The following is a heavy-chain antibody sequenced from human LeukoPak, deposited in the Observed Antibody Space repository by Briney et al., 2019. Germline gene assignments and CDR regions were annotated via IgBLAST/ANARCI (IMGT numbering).Heavy chain of an antibody. D-gene: IGHD7-27*01. V-gene: IGHV3-20*04. CDR1: GFTFDAFG. CDR2: IRGDAGST. J-gene: IGHJ4*02. Sequence: GGSLRLSCAASGFTFDAFGMTWVRQAPGKGLEWVSAIRGDAGSTGYADSVKGQFTISRDNAKNSLCLQMNSLRVEDTALYYCARVWAWGSGNYFDNWGQGTLVTVSS. CDR3: ARVWAWGSGNYFDN.